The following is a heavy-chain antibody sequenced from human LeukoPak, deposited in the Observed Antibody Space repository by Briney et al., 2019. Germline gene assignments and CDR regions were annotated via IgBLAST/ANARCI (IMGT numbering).Heavy chain of an antibody. Sequence: ASVNVSCTASGYTFTSYGISWVRQAPGQGLEWMGWISASNGDTNYAQKLPGRVTMTTDTSTNTAYMERRSLRSDDTAVYYCARDIWARGLPGYWGQGTLVTVSS. CDR2: ISASNGDT. CDR3: ARDIWARGLPGY. J-gene: IGHJ4*02. CDR1: GYTFTSYG. V-gene: IGHV1-18*01. D-gene: IGHD3-16*01.